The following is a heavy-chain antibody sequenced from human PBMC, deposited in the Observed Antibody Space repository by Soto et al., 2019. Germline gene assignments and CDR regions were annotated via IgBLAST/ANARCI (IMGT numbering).Heavy chain of an antibody. Sequence: GGSLRLSCAASGFTFSSYAMHWVRQAPGKGLEWVAVILYDGSNKYYADSVKGRFTISRDNSKNTLYLQMNSLRAEDTAVYYCAREHSSGWYFDYWGQGTLVTVSS. J-gene: IGHJ4*02. V-gene: IGHV3-30*04. CDR1: GFTFSSYA. CDR2: ILYDGSNK. D-gene: IGHD6-19*01. CDR3: AREHSSGWYFDY.